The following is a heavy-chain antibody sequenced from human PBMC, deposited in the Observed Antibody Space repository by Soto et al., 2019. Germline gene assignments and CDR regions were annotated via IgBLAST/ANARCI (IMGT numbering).Heavy chain of an antibody. CDR3: ARDGADYYGSGSYYTCDY. V-gene: IGHV1-69*01. CDR2: IIPIFGTA. D-gene: IGHD3-10*01. Sequence: QVQLVQSGAEVKKPGSSVKVSCKASGGTFSSYAISWVRQAPGQGLEWMGGIIPIFGTANYAQKFQGRVTITADESTSTAYMELSSLRSEDTAVYYCARDGADYYGSGSYYTCDYWGQGTLVTVSS. J-gene: IGHJ4*02. CDR1: GGTFSSYA.